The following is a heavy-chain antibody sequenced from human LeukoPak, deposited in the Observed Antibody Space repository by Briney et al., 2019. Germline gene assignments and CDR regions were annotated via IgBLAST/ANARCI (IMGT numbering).Heavy chain of an antibody. Sequence: SQTLSLTCAISGDSVSGNSTAYNWIWQSPSRGLEWLGRTYYRSKWYNDYAVSVKSRITINPDTSKNQLSLQLNSVTPDDTAVYYCARGGQGDGYSADEAFDFWGQGTMVTVSS. CDR3: ARGGQGDGYSADEAFDF. CDR1: GDSVSGNSTA. V-gene: IGHV6-1*01. J-gene: IGHJ3*01. D-gene: IGHD5-24*01. CDR2: TYYRSKWYN.